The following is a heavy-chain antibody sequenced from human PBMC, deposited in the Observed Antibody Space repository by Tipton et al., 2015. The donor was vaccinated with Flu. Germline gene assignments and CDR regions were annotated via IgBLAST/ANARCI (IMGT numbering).Heavy chain of an antibody. V-gene: IGHV3-48*03. CDR1: GFTFSSYE. CDR2: ISSSGSTI. Sequence: SLRLSCAASGFTFSSYEMNWVRQAPGKGLEWVSYISSSGSTIYYADSVKGRFTISRDNAKNSLYLQMNSLRAEDTAVYYCARVWGNDFWSGYYPYYYYYGMDVWGQGTTVTVSS. J-gene: IGHJ6*02. D-gene: IGHD3-3*01. CDR3: ARVWGNDFWSGYYPYYYYYGMDV.